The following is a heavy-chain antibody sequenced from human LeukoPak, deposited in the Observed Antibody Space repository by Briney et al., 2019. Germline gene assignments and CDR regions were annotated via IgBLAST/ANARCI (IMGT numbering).Heavy chain of an antibody. CDR2: ISSSSSYI. V-gene: IGHV3-21*01. Sequence: PGGSLRLSCAASGFTFSSYSMNWVRQAPGKGLEWVSSISSSSSYIYYADSVKGRFTISRDNAKHSLYLQMNSLRAEDTAVYYCARVVVAAPLYYYYYYMDVWGKGTTVTVSS. CDR1: GFTFSSYS. CDR3: ARVVVAAPLYYYYYYMDV. D-gene: IGHD2-15*01. J-gene: IGHJ6*03.